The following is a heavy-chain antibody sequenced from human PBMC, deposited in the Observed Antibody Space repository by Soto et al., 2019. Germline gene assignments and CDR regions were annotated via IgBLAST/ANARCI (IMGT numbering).Heavy chain of an antibody. CDR1: GDIFNNYW. V-gene: IGHV5-10-1*01. CDR3: AIYQLRSTNWFDP. D-gene: IGHD2-2*01. J-gene: IGHJ5*02. Sequence: PGESLKISCKGSGDIFNNYWIAWVRKRPGKGLEWMGRIVPSDSYTVYSPSFQGHVTISADKFINTAYLQWSSLKASDTAIYYCAIYQLRSTNWFDPWGQGTLVTVPS. CDR2: IVPSDSYT.